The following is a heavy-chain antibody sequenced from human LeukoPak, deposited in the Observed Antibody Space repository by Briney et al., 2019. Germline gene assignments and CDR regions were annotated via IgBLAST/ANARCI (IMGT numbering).Heavy chain of an antibody. CDR3: AREAAAAPNDAFDI. CDR2: IYYSGST. D-gene: IGHD6-13*01. J-gene: IGHJ3*02. CDR1: GGSISSSSYY. Sequence: PSETLSLTCTVSGGSISSSSYYWGWIRQPPGKGLEWIGSIYYSGSTYYNPSLKSRVTISVDTSKNQFSLKLSSVAAADTAVYYCAREAAAAPNDAFDIWGQGTMVTVSS. V-gene: IGHV4-39*07.